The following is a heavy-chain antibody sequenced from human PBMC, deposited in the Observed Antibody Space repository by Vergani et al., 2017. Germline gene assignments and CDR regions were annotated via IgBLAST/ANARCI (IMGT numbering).Heavy chain of an antibody. V-gene: IGHV3-64*01. D-gene: IGHD3-22*01. Sequence: EVQLVESGGGLVQPGGSLRLSCAASGFTFSSYAMHWVRQAPGKGLEYVSAISSNGGSTYYANSVKGRFTISRDNSKNTLYLQMNSLRAEDTAVYYCAKDDLSYSSGYFDYWGQGTLVTVSS. CDR2: ISSNGGST. CDR1: GFTFSSYA. CDR3: AKDDLSYSSGYFDY. J-gene: IGHJ4*02.